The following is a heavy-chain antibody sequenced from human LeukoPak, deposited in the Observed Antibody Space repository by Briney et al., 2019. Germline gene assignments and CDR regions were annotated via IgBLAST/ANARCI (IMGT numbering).Heavy chain of an antibody. CDR1: GFTFSSYG. D-gene: IGHD3-10*01. V-gene: IGHV3-23*01. CDR2: ISGSGGST. Sequence: GGSLRLSYAASGFTFSSYGMSWVRQAPGKGLEWVSAISGSGGSTYYADSVKGRFTISRDNSKNTLYLQMNSLRAEDTAVYYCAKSPRGLLWFGDVYYFDYWGQGTLVTVSS. CDR3: AKSPRGLLWFGDVYYFDY. J-gene: IGHJ4*02.